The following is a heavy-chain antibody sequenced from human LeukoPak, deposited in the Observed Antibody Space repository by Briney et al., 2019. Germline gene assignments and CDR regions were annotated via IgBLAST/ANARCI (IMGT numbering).Heavy chain of an antibody. CDR2: IKQDGSEK. CDR3: AREGGPGYSYGPSHFDY. D-gene: IGHD5-18*01. V-gene: IGHV3-7*01. Sequence: PGGSLRLSCAASGFTFSSYWMSWVRQAPGKGLEWVANIKQDGSEKYYVDSVKGRFTISRDNAKNSLYLQMNSLRAEDTAVYYCAREGGPGYSYGPSHFDYWGQGTLVTVSS. CDR1: GFTFSSYW. J-gene: IGHJ4*02.